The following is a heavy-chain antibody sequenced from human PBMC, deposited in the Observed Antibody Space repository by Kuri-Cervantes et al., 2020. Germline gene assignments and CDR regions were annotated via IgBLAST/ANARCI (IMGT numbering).Heavy chain of an antibody. CDR2: IRGSGTNS. Sequence: GESLKISCAASGSTFRNYAMTWVRQAPGKGLEWVSSIRGSGTNSDYAASVQGRFTISRDNFKNTLFLQMNSLRAEDTAVYYCAKSSGHWGQGTLVTVSS. CDR3: AKSSGH. CDR1: GSTFRNYA. J-gene: IGHJ4*02. V-gene: IGHV3-23*01. D-gene: IGHD6-19*01.